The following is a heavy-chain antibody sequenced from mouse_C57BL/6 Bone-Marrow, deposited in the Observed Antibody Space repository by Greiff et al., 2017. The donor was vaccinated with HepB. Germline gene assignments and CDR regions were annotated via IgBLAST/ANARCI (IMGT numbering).Heavy chain of an antibody. CDR3: ARGSSGYRFAY. CDR2: INPGSGGT. D-gene: IGHD3-2*02. Sequence: VHLVESGAELVRPGTSVKVSCKASGYAFTNYLIEWVKQRPGQGLEWIGVINPGSGGTNYNEKFKGKATLTADKSSSTAYMQLSSLTSEDSAVYFCARGSSGYRFAYWGQGTLVTVSA. CDR1: GYAFTNYL. V-gene: IGHV1-54*01. J-gene: IGHJ3*01.